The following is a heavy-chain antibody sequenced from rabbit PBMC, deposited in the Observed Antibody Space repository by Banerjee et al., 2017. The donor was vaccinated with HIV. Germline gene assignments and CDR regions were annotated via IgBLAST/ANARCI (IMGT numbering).Heavy chain of an antibody. CDR2: IDTFNGGT. CDR3: ARENYLAYGRGYADL. CDR1: GIDFSSRYL. D-gene: IGHD4-2*01. V-gene: IGHV1S43*01. J-gene: IGHJ4*01. Sequence: QSLEESGGGLVHPEGSLTLTCTASGIDFSSRYLMWWVRQAPGKGLEWIGCIDTFNGGTWYASWAKGRFTITRSTSLNTVTLQMTGLTAADTATYFCARENYLAYGRGYADLWGPGTLVTVS.